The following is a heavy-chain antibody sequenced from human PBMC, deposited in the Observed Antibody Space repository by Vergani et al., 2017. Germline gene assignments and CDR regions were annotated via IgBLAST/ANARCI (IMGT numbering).Heavy chain of an antibody. Sequence: QVHLQESGPGLVKPSQTLSLTCTVSTDSMNGDDYYWSWIRQSPGKGLEFIGHIFHSGSTFYNPSLRSRVSVSIDTSKNQFSLKLSSVTAADTAVYYCARTRGDSSGWYFYFDYWGQGTLVTVSS. CDR3: ARTRGDSSGWYFYFDY. V-gene: IGHV4-30-4*01. J-gene: IGHJ4*02. D-gene: IGHD6-19*01. CDR1: TDSMNGDDYY. CDR2: IFHSGST.